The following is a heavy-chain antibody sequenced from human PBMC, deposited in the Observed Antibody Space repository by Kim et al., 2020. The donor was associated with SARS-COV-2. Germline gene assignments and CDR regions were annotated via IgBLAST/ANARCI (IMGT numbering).Heavy chain of an antibody. CDR2: ISSSGAVM. V-gene: IGHV3-11*01. CDR3: TRGGSTTSNYWEL. CDR1: GITFSDYY. Sequence: GGSLRLSCAASGITFSDYYMTWIRQAPGKGPEWVSSISSSGAVMIYADSVKGRFTVSRDNAKNSMYLQMNSLRAEDTAVYFCTRGGSTTSNYWELWGQGTLVTVSS. D-gene: IGHD4-4*01. J-gene: IGHJ4*02.